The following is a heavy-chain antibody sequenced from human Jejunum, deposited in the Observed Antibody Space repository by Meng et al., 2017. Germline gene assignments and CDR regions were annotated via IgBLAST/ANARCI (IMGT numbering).Heavy chain of an antibody. J-gene: IGHJ3*01. CDR1: GGSAESVQYH. CDR2: VFYDGSP. CDR3: ARFDGSGFFDL. Sequence: SDTLSPTCTAPGGSAESVQYHWGCIRQSPGKGLEWIGSVFYDGSPFNNPSFKRRVSMSVDTSKNQFSLRLTSVTAADTAVYYCARFDGSGFFDLWGQGAEVTVSS. V-gene: IGHV4-39*07. D-gene: IGHD5-12*01.